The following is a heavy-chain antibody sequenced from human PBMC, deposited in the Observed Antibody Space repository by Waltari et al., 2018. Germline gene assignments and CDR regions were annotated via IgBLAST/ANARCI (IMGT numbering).Heavy chain of an antibody. CDR2: ISYDGSNK. CDR1: GFTFSSYG. CDR3: AKDRSGSYFDY. V-gene: IGHV3-30*18. J-gene: IGHJ4*02. Sequence: QVQLVESGGGVVQPGRSLRLSCAASGFTFSSYGMPWVRQAPGKGLEWVEVISYDGSNKYYADSVKGRFTISRDNSKNTLYLQMNSLRAEDTAVYYCAKDRSGSYFDYWGQGTLVTVSS.